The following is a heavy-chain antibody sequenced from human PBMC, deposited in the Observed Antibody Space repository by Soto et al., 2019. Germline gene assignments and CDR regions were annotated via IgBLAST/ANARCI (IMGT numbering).Heavy chain of an antibody. CDR1: GFTFSSYA. CDR3: ERFKDVGGWLQVT. CDR2: ISYDGSNK. D-gene: IGHD5-12*01. J-gene: IGHJ5*02. V-gene: IGHV3-30-3*01. Sequence: QVQLVESGGGVVQPGRSLRLSCAASGFTFSSYAMHWVRQAPGKGLEWVAVISYDGSNKYYADSVKGRFTISRDNSKNTLYLQMNSRRAEDTAVYYCERFKDVGGWLQVTWGQGTLVTVSS.